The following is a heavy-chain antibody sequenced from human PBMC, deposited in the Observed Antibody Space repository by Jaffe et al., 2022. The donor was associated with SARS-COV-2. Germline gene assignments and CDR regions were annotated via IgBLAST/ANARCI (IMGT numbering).Heavy chain of an antibody. J-gene: IGHJ4*02. D-gene: IGHD3-16*01. CDR2: IGTVGDT. V-gene: IGHV3-13*01. Sequence: EVQLVESGGGLVQPGGSLRLSCAASGITFSTSDFHWVRQSTGKGLEWVSSIGTVGDTYYAGSVKGRFTISREDAKNSVYLQMSGLTAGDTAVYYCSRGGDIGFDYWGQGTLVTVSS. CDR1: GITFSTSD. CDR3: SRGGDIGFDY.